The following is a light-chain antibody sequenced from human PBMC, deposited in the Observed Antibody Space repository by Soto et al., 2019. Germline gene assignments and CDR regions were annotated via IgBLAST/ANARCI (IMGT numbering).Light chain of an antibody. Sequence: HSALTQPPSVSGSPLQSVTISCTGTSSDVGGYNYVSWYQQHPGKAPKLMIYDVSKRPSGVPDRFSGSKSGNTASLTISGLQAEDEADYYCCSYAGSYVVFGTGTKVTVL. V-gene: IGLV2-11*01. J-gene: IGLJ1*01. CDR1: SSDVGGYNY. CDR2: DVS. CDR3: CSYAGSYVV.